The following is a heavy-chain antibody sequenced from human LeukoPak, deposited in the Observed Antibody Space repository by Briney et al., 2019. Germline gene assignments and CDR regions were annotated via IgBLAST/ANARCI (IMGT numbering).Heavy chain of an antibody. CDR2: IWYDGSNE. CDR1: GFTFRTYG. V-gene: IGHV3-33*01. D-gene: IGHD5-24*01. J-gene: IGHJ4*02. CDR3: ARNAYNYGGLDY. Sequence: GGSLRLSCTASGFTFRTYGMVWVRQAPGKGLEWVAVIWYDGSNENYADSVKGRFTISRDNSKSTLFLQMNSLRAEDTAVYYCARNAYNYGGLDYWGLGTLVTVSS.